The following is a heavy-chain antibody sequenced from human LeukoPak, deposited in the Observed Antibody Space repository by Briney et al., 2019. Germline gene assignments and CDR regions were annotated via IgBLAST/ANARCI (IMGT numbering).Heavy chain of an antibody. CDR1: GITFSSNW. V-gene: IGHV3-74*01. J-gene: IGHJ4*02. D-gene: IGHD2-2*02. CDR3: ARGAIPDY. Sequence: GGSLTLSCAASGITFSSNWMHWVRQAPGKRLVWVSRMSNDGRTINYADSVKGRFTISRDHAKNMLYLQMNSLRVEDTAIYYCARGAIPDYWGRGTLVTVSS. CDR2: MSNDGRTI.